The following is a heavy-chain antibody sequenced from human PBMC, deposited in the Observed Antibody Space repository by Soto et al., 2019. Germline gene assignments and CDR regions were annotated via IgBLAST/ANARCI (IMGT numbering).Heavy chain of an antibody. Sequence: SQTLSLTCAISGDSVSSNSAAWNWIRQSPSRGLEWLGRTYYRSKWYNDYAVSVKSRITINPDTSKNQISLQLKSVTPEDTAVYYCARHPYYYDRSGYSYRHYFDYWGQGTLVTVSS. CDR3: ARHPYYYDRSGYSYRHYFDY. CDR1: GDSVSSNSAA. D-gene: IGHD3-22*01. CDR2: TYYRSKWYN. V-gene: IGHV6-1*01. J-gene: IGHJ4*02.